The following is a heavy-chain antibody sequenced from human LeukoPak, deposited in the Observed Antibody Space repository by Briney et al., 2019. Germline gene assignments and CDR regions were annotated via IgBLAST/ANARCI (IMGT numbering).Heavy chain of an antibody. V-gene: IGHV3-74*01. Sequence: PGGSLRLSCAASGFTFSSYWMHWVRQAPGKGLVWVSRINSDGSSTSYADSVKGRFTISRDNAKNTLYLQMNSLRAEDTAVYYCARDPTYYDSSGYRDYWGQGTLVTVSS. D-gene: IGHD3-22*01. CDR1: GFTFSSYW. CDR3: ARDPTYYDSSGYRDY. J-gene: IGHJ4*02. CDR2: INSDGSST.